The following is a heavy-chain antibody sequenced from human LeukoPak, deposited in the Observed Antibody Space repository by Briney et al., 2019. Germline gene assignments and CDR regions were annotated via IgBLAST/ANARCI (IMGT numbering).Heavy chain of an antibody. CDR2: IYYSGST. CDR1: GGSLSSSTYY. CDR3: ARDDSSRPASFDI. D-gene: IGHD6-13*01. J-gene: IGHJ3*02. Sequence: SETLSLTCSVSGGSLSSSTYYWGWIRQPPGKGLEWIGSIYYSGSTYYNPSLKSRVTISIDKSNNQFSLNLSSMTAADTAVYYCARDDSSRPASFDIWGHGTMVNVSS. V-gene: IGHV4-39*07.